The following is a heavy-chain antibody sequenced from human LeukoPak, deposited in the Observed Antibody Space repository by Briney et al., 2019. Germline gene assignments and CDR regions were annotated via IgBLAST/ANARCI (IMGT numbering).Heavy chain of an antibody. J-gene: IGHJ4*02. V-gene: IGHV3-30*18. CDR3: AKDLGVQWLLPCHFDY. CDR2: IKYDGSRK. CDR1: GFTFSNYG. D-gene: IGHD5-12*01. Sequence: GGSLRLSCAASGFTFSNYGMHWVRQAPGKGLEWVAVIKYDGSRKYYADAVKGRFTISRDNTKNTLYLQMNSLRVEDTAVYYCAKDLGVQWLLPCHFDYWGQGILVTVRS.